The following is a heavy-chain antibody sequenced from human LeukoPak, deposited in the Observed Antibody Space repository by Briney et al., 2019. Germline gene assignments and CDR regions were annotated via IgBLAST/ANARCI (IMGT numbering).Heavy chain of an antibody. CDR2: ISGSGGST. Sequence: GGSLRLSCAASGFTFSSYAMSWVRQAPGKGLEWVSAISGSGGSTYYADSVKGRFTISRDNSKNKLYLQMNSLRAEDTAVYYCARENYGPDAFDIWGQGTMVTVSS. CDR1: GFTFSSYA. J-gene: IGHJ3*02. CDR3: ARENYGPDAFDI. V-gene: IGHV3-23*01. D-gene: IGHD4-17*01.